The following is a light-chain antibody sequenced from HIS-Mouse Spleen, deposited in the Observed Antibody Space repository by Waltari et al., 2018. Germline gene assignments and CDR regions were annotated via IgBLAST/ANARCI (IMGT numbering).Light chain of an antibody. CDR1: SSTIGSNY. J-gene: IGLJ3*02. V-gene: IGLV1-47*01. Sequence: QSVLTQPPSASGTPGQRATIPCSGSSSTIGSNYVYWYQQLPGTAPKLLIYRNNQRPSGVPDRFSGSKSGTSASLAISGLRSEDEADYYCAAWDDSLSGPVFGGGTKLTVL. CDR3: AAWDDSLSGPV. CDR2: RNN.